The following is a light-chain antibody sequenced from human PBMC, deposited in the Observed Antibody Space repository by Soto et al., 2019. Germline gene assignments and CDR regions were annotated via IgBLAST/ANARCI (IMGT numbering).Light chain of an antibody. CDR3: LLYFGSAQV. CDR1: TGAVTSVSY. V-gene: IGLV7-43*01. J-gene: IGLJ3*02. Sequence: QAVVTQEPSLTVSPGGTVTLTCASSTGAVTSVSYPNWVQQKPGQAPRALIYSTSNSHSWTPARFSGSLLGGKAALTLSGVQPEEEAVYYCLLYFGSAQVFGGGTKLTVL. CDR2: STS.